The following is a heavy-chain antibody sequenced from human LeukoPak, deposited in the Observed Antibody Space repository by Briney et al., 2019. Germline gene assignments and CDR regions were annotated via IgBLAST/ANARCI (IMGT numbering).Heavy chain of an antibody. CDR1: GGSFSGYY. J-gene: IGHJ4*02. Sequence: PSEALSLTCAVSGGSFSGYYWTWIRQPPGEGLEWIGEINHSGSANYNPSLKSRVTISLDTSKNQFSLKLSSVTAADTAVYYCARGQGTVTTHWGQGTLVTVSS. CDR3: ARGQGTVTTH. CDR2: INHSGSA. V-gene: IGHV4-34*01. D-gene: IGHD4-17*01.